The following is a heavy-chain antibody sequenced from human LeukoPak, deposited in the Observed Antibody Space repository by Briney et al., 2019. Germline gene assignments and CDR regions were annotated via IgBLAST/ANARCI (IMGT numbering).Heavy chain of an antibody. CDR3: ATDRGYYTSGSYYLDY. Sequence: PGGSLRLSCAASGFTFSSYGMHWVRHAPGKGLEWVAFIRYDGSNKYYVDSVKGRFTISRDNSKNTLYLQMNSLRVEDTAVYYCATDRGYYTSGSYYLDYWGQGTLDTVSS. V-gene: IGHV3-30*02. CDR1: GFTFSSYG. D-gene: IGHD3-10*01. J-gene: IGHJ4*02. CDR2: IRYDGSNK.